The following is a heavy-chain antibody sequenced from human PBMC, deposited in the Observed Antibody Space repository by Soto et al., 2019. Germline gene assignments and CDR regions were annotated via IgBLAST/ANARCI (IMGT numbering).Heavy chain of an antibody. CDR2: ISNRGDT. J-gene: IGHJ3*02. CDR3: AREPRYCRGGSCSITGDAYDI. CDR1: GFIVSDTY. D-gene: IGHD2-15*01. V-gene: IGHV3-66*01. Sequence: EVQLVESGGGLVQPGGSLRLSCTASGFIVSDTYVNWVRQAPGKGLEWVSVISNRGDTHYADSVRGRFSLSRDISDNTLHLQMNNLGVEDTAVYYCAREPRYCRGGSCSITGDAYDIWGKGTMVTVSS.